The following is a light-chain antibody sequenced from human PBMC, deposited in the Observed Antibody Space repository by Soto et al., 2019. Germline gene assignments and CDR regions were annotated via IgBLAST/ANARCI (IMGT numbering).Light chain of an antibody. CDR2: STS. CDR3: QQLNTYPIT. CDR1: QGISGY. Sequence: DIQLTQSPSFLSASVGDRVTITCRASQGISGYLAWYQQKPGKVPKLLIYSTSTLQSGVPSRFSGSASGTEFTLTISSLQPEDFATYYCQQLNTYPITFGQGTRLEI. V-gene: IGKV1-9*01. J-gene: IGKJ5*01.